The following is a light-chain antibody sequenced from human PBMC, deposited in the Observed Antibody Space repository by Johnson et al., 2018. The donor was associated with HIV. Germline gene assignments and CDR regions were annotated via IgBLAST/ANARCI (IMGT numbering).Light chain of an antibody. J-gene: IGLJ1*01. CDR3: GTWDSCLSAFYF. V-gene: IGLV1-51*02. CDR2: ENN. CDR1: SSNIGNNY. Sequence: QSVLTQPPSVSAAPGQKVTISRSGSSSNIGNNYVSWYQQLPGTAPKLLIYENNKRPSGIPDRFSGSKSGTSATLGITGLQTGDEADYYCGTWDSCLSAFYFCVTGTKVTAL.